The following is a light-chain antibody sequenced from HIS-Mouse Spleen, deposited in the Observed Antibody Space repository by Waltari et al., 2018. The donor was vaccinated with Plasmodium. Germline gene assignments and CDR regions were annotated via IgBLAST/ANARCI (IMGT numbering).Light chain of an antibody. V-gene: IGKV3-15*01. J-gene: IGKJ3*01. CDR3: QQYNNWSFT. CDR2: GAS. Sequence: EIVMTQSHATLSVSPGERATLSCRASPSVSSNLAWYQQKPCQAPRLLIYGASTRATGIPARFSGSGSGTEFTLTISSLQSEDFAVYYCQQYNNWSFTFGPGT. CDR1: PSVSSN.